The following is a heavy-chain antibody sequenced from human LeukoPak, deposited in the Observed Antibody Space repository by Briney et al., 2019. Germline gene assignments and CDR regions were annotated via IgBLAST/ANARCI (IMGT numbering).Heavy chain of an antibody. CDR1: GFTFSSYG. J-gene: IGHJ5*02. CDR3: ARGEDSSGYRNWFDP. D-gene: IGHD3-22*01. V-gene: IGHV3-30*02. CDR2: IRYDGSNK. Sequence: GGSLRLSCAASGFTFSSYGMHWVRQAPGKGLEWVAFIRYDGSNKYYADSVKGRFTISRDNSKNTLYLQMNSLRAEDTAVYYCARGEDSSGYRNWFDPWGQGTLVTASS.